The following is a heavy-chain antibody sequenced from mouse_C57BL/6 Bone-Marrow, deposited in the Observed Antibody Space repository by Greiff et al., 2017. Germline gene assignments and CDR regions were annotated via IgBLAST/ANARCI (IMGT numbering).Heavy chain of an antibody. J-gene: IGHJ3*01. CDR1: GFSLTSYG. CDR3: ARKLDDGYYEAWFAY. D-gene: IGHD2-3*01. Sequence: VQLQQSGPGLVQPSQRLSITCTVSGFSLTSYGVHWVRQSPGKGLEWLGVIWSGGSTDYNAAFISRLSISKDNSKSQVFFKMNSLQADDTAIYYCARKLDDGYYEAWFAYWGQGTLVTVSA. CDR2: IWSGGST. V-gene: IGHV2-2*01.